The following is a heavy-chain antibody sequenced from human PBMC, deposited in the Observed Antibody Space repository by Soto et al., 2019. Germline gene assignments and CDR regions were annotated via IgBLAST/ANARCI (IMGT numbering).Heavy chain of an antibody. CDR3: ARDRFELIAARIWHYGMDV. Sequence: VSLRLSCAAXGFTVSSNYMSWVRQAPGKGLEWVSVIYSGGSTYYADSVKGRFTISRDNSKNTLYLQMNSLRAEDTAVYYCARDRFELIAARIWHYGMDVWGQGTTVTVSS. CDR2: IYSGGST. D-gene: IGHD6-6*01. V-gene: IGHV3-53*01. CDR1: GFTVSSNY. J-gene: IGHJ6*02.